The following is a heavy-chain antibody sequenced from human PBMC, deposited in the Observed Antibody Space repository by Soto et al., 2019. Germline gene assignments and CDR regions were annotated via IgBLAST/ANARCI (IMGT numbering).Heavy chain of an antibody. V-gene: IGHV3-30*18. CDR1: GFTFSSYG. CDR3: AKDGHYGSFDY. Sequence: QVQLVESGGGVVQPGRSLRLSCAASGFTFSSYGMHWVRQAPGKGLEWVAVISYDGSNKYYADSVKGRFTISRDNSKNTLYLQMNSLRAEDTAVYSCAKDGHYGSFDYWGQGTLVTVSS. J-gene: IGHJ4*02. D-gene: IGHD3-16*01. CDR2: ISYDGSNK.